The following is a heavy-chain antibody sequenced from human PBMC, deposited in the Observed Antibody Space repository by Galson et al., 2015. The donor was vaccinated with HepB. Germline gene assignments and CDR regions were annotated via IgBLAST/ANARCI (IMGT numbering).Heavy chain of an antibody. J-gene: IGHJ3*02. CDR3: AREGNQACGGDCYDDAFDI. V-gene: IGHV7-4-1*02. CDR2: INTNTGNP. D-gene: IGHD2-21*01. Sequence: SVKVSCKASGYTFTSYAMNWVRQAPGQGLEWMGWINTNTGNPTYAQGFTGRFVFSLDTSVSTAYLQISSLKAEDTAVYYCAREGNQACGGDCYDDAFDIWGQGTMVTVSS. CDR1: GYTFTSYA.